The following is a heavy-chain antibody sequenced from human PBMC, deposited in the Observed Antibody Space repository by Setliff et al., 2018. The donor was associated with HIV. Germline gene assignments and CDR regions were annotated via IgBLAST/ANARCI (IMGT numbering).Heavy chain of an antibody. Sequence: ASVKVSCKASGGTFSSYAINWVRQAPGQGLEWMGGIIPIFQAPKYAQKFRGRVTISADGSASTVYMEMSSLRFEDTAVYYCAAGPGYSFGVGLDSDMSIWDKGTTVTVSS. J-gene: IGHJ6*04. CDR1: GGTFSSYA. V-gene: IGHV1-69*13. CDR3: AAGPGYSFGVGLDSDMSI. CDR2: IIPIFQAP. D-gene: IGHD5-18*01.